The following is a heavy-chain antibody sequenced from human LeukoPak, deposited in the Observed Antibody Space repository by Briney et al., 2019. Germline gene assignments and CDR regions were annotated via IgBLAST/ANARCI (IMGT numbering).Heavy chain of an antibody. CDR1: GGSISSYY. V-gene: IGHV4-59*08. J-gene: IGHJ6*02. CDR3: ARSYYYGMDV. CDR2: IYYSGST. Sequence: SETLSLTCTVSGGSISSYYWSWIRQPPGKGLEWIGYIYYSGSTNYNPSLKSRVTISVDTSKNQFSLKLSSVTAADAAVYYCARSYYYGMDVWGQGTTVTVSS.